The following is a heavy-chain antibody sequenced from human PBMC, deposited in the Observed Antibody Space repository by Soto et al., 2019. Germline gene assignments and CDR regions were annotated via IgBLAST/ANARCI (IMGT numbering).Heavy chain of an antibody. V-gene: IGHV5-10-1*01. CDR3: ARTNYYYYGMDV. Sequence: PGESLKISCKGSGYSFTSYWISWVRQMPGKGLEWMGRIDPSDSYTNYSPFFQGHVTISADKSISTAYLQWSSLKASDTAMYYCARTNYYYYGMDVWGQGTTVTVSS. CDR2: IDPSDSYT. CDR1: GYSFTSYW. J-gene: IGHJ6*02.